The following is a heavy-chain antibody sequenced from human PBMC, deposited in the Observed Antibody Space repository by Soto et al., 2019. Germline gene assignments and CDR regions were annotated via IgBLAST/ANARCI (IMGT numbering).Heavy chain of an antibody. V-gene: IGHV4-30-4*01. CDR1: GGSISSGDYY. CDR2: IYYSGST. D-gene: IGHD2-15*01. CDR3: ARDLDCSGGSCFDY. J-gene: IGHJ4*02. Sequence: PSETLSLTCTVSGGSISSGDYYWSWIRQPPGKGLEWIGYIYYSGSTYYNPSPKSRVTISVDTPKNQFSLKLSSVTAADTAVYYCARDLDCSGGSCFDYWGQGTLVTVSS.